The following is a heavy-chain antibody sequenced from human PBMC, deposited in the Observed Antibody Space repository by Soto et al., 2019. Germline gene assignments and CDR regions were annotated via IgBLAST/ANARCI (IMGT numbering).Heavy chain of an antibody. J-gene: IGHJ6*02. CDR2: IIPIFGTA. CDR1: GGTFSSYA. V-gene: IGHV1-69*13. D-gene: IGHD3-9*01. CDR3: ARAQGHYDILTGSPPYYYYYGMDV. Sequence: SVKVSCKASGGTFSSYAISWVRQAPGQGLEWMGGIIPIFGTANYAQKFQGRVTITADESTSTAYMELSSLGSEDTAVYYCARAQGHYDILTGSPPYYYYYGMDVWGQGTTVTVSS.